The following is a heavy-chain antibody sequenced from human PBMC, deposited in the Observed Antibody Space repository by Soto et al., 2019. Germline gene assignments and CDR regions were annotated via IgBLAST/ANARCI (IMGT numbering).Heavy chain of an antibody. J-gene: IGHJ6*02. D-gene: IGHD1-26*01. V-gene: IGHV4-4*02. Sequence: PSETLSLTCAVSGGSISSSNWWSWVRQPPGKGLEGIGEIYHSGSTNYNPSLKSRVTISVDKSKNQFSLKLSSVTAADTAVYYCARVSGSYYYGMDVWGQGITVTVSS. CDR1: GGSISSSNW. CDR3: ARVSGSYYYGMDV. CDR2: IYHSGST.